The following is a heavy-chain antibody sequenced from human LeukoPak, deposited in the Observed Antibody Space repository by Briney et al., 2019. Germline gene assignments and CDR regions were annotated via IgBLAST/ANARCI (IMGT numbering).Heavy chain of an antibody. Sequence: GGSLRLSCAASGFTFSSYAMHWVRQAPGKGLEWVAVISYDGSNKYYADSVKGRFTISRDNSKNTLYLQMNSLRAEDTAVYYCAREEGREGYKPVDYGGRGPRATVS. CDR1: GFTFSSYA. V-gene: IGHV3-30*04. D-gene: IGHD5-24*01. J-gene: IGHJ2*01. CDR2: ISYDGSNK. CDR3: AREEGREGYKPVDY.